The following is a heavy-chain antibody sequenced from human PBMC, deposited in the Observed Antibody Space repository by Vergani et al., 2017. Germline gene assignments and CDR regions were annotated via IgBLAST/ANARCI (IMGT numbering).Heavy chain of an antibody. Sequence: QLQLQQSGPGLVKPSETLFLTCTVSADSISSGSYYWGWIRQPPGKSLEWIGSIYYSRRTYYNPSLKSRVAISVDTSKNQFSLKVSSVAAAHTAVYFCARQSPGSGWSPGDFDDWRQGILVTVSS. CDR2: IYYSRRT. CDR3: ARQSPGSGWSPGDFDD. D-gene: IGHD6-19*01. CDR1: ADSISSGSYY. V-gene: IGHV4-39*01. J-gene: IGHJ4*02.